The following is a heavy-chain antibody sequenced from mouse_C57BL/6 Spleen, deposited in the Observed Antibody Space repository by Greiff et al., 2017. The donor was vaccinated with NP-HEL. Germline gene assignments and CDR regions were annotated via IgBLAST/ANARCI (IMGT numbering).Heavy chain of an antibody. CDR2: ISSGSSTI. CDR1: GFTFSDYG. J-gene: IGHJ3*01. V-gene: IGHV5-17*01. D-gene: IGHD2-4*01. Sequence: DVHLVESGGGLVKPGGSLKLSCAASGFTFSDYGMHWVRQAPEKGLEWVAYISSGSSTIYYADTVKGRFTISRDNAKNTLFLQMTSLRSEDTAMYYCARWDDYDGFAYWGQGTLVTVSA. CDR3: ARWDDYDGFAY.